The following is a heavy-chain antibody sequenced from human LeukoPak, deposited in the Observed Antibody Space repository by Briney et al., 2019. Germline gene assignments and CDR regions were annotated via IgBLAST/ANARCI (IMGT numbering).Heavy chain of an antibody. CDR3: AREVRWDYGSGSYGDY. V-gene: IGHV1-2*02. D-gene: IGHD3-10*01. CDR2: INPNSGGT. CDR1: GYTFTGYY. Sequence: ASVKVSYKASGYTFTGYYMHWVRQAPGQGLEWMGWINPNSGGTNYAQKFQGRVTMTRDTSISTAYMELSRLRSDDTAVYYCAREVRWDYGSGSYGDYWGQGTLVTVSS. J-gene: IGHJ4*02.